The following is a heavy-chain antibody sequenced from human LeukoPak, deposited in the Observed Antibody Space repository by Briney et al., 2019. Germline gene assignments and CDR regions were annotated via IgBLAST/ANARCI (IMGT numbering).Heavy chain of an antibody. D-gene: IGHD3-3*01. CDR3: AKDHYWSIDY. J-gene: IGHJ4*02. Sequence: GGSLRLSCAASGFDFSSNWMHWVRHAPGRGLVWVSRIKGDGISTNYADSVKGRFTISRDIAKDTLYLQMNSLRAEDTGVYYCAKDHYWSIDYWGRGTLVTVSS. V-gene: IGHV3-74*01. CDR1: GFDFSSNW. CDR2: IKGDGIST.